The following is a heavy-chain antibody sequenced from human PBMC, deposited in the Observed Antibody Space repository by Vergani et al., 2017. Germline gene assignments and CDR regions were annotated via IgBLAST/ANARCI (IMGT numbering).Heavy chain of an antibody. D-gene: IGHD1-1*01. J-gene: IGHJ3*01. CDR3: ARVAPSNSEVTPTAFDV. Sequence: QVQLVQSGAELKKPGASVSVSCKGSSHTFQTYGISWVRQAPGKGLEWMAWIRPYTGHTIYAQKFQDRVTMTADTSTNTAYMELRSLRSDDTAVYFCARVAPSNSEVTPTAFDVWGQGTMVTVPS. CDR2: IRPYTGHT. V-gene: IGHV1-18*01. CDR1: SHTFQTYG.